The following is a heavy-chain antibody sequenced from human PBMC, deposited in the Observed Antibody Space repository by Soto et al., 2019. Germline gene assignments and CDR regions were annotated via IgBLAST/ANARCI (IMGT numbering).Heavy chain of an antibody. J-gene: IGHJ5*02. CDR3: ARGLSSGLPSDP. CDR1: GFSFSSSA. V-gene: IGHV3-33*05. D-gene: IGHD6-19*01. CDR2: VSYDGSIR. Sequence: QVQLVESGGGVVQSGRSLRLSCAASGFSFSSSAMHWVRQAPGKGLEWVAVVSYDGSIRYYADSVKGRFTISRDNAKSTLSLQMNSLRPEDTALYYCARGLSSGLPSDPWGQGTLVTVSS.